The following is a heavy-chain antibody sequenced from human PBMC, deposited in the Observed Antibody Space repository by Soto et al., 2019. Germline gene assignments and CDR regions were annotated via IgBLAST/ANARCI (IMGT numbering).Heavy chain of an antibody. Sequence: TGGSLSLSCAASGFPFSSYWMSWVRQAPGKGLEWVANIKQDGSEKYYVDSVKGRFTISRDNAKNSLYLQMNSLRAEDTAVYYCARELLGYCISTSCYPDNWFDPWGQGTLVTVSS. J-gene: IGHJ5*02. CDR1: GFPFSSYW. V-gene: IGHV3-7*01. CDR2: IKQDGSEK. D-gene: IGHD2-2*01. CDR3: ARELLGYCISTSCYPDNWFDP.